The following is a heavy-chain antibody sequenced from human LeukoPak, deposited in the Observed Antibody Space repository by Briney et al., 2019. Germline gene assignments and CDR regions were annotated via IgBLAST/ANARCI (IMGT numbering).Heavy chain of an antibody. V-gene: IGHV3-73*01. CDR2: HRSKANSYPT. Sequence: PGGSLRLFCAASGFTFNRSAMHWVRHASGKGLEWVGRHRSKANSYPTAYAASVKGRFTIPRDDSKNTAYLQRNSLKTEDTAVYYCTRSICCGTPIDYWGQGTLVTVSS. J-gene: IGHJ4*02. CDR3: TRSICCGTPIDY. CDR1: GFTFNRSA. D-gene: IGHD2-21*01.